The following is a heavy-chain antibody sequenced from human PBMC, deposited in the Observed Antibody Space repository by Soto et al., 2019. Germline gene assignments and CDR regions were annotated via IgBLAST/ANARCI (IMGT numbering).Heavy chain of an antibody. CDR2: ISAYNGNT. CDR1: GYTFTGHY. Sequence: EASVKVSCKASGYTFTGHYIHWVRQAPGQGLEWMGWISAYNGNTNYAQKLQGRVTMTTDTSTSTAYMELRSLRSDDTAVYYCARDRDVVVVPAAISNYYYGMDVWGQGTTVTVSS. D-gene: IGHD2-2*02. V-gene: IGHV1-18*04. CDR3: ARDRDVVVVPAAISNYYYGMDV. J-gene: IGHJ6*02.